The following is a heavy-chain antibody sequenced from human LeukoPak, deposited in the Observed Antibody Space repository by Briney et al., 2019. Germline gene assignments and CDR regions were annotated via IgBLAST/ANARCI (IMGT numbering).Heavy chain of an antibody. CDR1: GGTFSSYA. CDR2: IIPIPGIA. V-gene: IGHV1-69*04. Sequence: ASVKVSCKASGGTFSSYAISWVRQAPGQGLEWMGRIIPIPGIANYAQKFQGRVTITADKSTSTAYMELSSLRSEDTAVYYCANIVATPGPDYWGQGTLVTVSS. CDR3: ANIVATPGPDY. D-gene: IGHD5-12*01. J-gene: IGHJ4*02.